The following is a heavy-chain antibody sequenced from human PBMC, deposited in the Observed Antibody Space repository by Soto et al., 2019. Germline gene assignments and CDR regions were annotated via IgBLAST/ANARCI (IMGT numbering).Heavy chain of an antibody. CDR1: GGTFSSYA. J-gene: IGHJ3*02. CDR2: IIPIFGTA. CDR3: ARDLTDYYDSSGYYYGSAFDI. V-gene: IGHV1-69*06. Sequence: QVQLVQSGAEVKKPGSSVKVSCKASGGTFSSYAISWVRQAPGQGLEWMGGIIPIFGTANYAQKFQGRVTITADKSTSTAYMELSSLRSEDTAVYYCARDLTDYYDSSGYYYGSAFDISGQGAMVTDSS. D-gene: IGHD3-22*01.